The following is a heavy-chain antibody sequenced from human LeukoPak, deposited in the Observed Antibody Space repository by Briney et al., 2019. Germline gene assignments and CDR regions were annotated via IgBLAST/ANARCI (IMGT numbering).Heavy chain of an antibody. D-gene: IGHD3-10*01. CDR1: GYGFTSYW. Sequence: GESLKISCKGSGYGFTSYWIGWVRQMPGKGLEWMGIIYPGDSDTRYSPSFQGQITISADKSISTAYLQWSSLKASDTAMYYCARRSTYGSGTNYLFDYWGQGTLVTVSS. CDR2: IYPGDSDT. J-gene: IGHJ4*02. CDR3: ARRSTYGSGTNYLFDY. V-gene: IGHV5-51*01.